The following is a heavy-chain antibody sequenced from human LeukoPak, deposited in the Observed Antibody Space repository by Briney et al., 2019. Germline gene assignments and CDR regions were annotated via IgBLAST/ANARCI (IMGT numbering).Heavy chain of an antibody. D-gene: IGHD3-10*01. CDR1: GYSISSGYY. V-gene: IGHV4-38-2*02. CDR3: ARGELYWFDP. Sequence: SETLSLTCTVSGYSISSGYYWGWIRQPPGKGLEWIGSIYHSGSTYYNPSLKSRVTISVDTSKNQFSLKLSSVTAADTAVYYCARGELYWFDPWGQGTLVTVSS. J-gene: IGHJ5*02. CDR2: IYHSGST.